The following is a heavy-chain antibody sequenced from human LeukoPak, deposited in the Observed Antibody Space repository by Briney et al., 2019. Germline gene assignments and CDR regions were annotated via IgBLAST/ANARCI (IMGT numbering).Heavy chain of an antibody. Sequence: PSQTLSLTCTVSGGSISSGGYYWSWIRLHPGKGLEWIGYIYYSGSTYYNPSLKSRVTISVDTSKNQFSLKLSSVTAADTAVYYCARDRITMVRGPPGEFDYWGQGTLVTVSS. D-gene: IGHD3-10*01. J-gene: IGHJ4*02. CDR3: ARDRITMVRGPPGEFDY. CDR2: IYYSGST. V-gene: IGHV4-31*03. CDR1: GGSISSGGYY.